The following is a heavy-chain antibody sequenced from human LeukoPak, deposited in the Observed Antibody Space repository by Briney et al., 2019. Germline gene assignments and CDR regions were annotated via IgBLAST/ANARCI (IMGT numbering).Heavy chain of an antibody. CDR3: ASSYYYDSSGYSTPLDY. V-gene: IGHV4-59*08. Sequence: SETLSLTCTVSGGSISSYYWSWIRQPPGKGLEWIGYIYYSGSTNYNPSLKSRVTISVDTSKNQFSLKLSSVTAADTAVYYCASSYYYDSSGYSTPLDYWGQGTLVTVSS. CDR2: IYYSGST. D-gene: IGHD3-22*01. J-gene: IGHJ4*02. CDR1: GGSISSYY.